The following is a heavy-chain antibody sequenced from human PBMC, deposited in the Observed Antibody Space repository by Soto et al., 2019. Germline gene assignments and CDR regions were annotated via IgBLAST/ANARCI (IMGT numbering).Heavy chain of an antibody. D-gene: IGHD6-19*01. Sequence: GGSLRLSCAASGFTFSSYGMHWVRQAPGKGLEWVAVIWYDGSNKYYADSVKGRFTISRDNSKNTLYLQMNSLRAEDTAVYYCARDSSIGWLVPTGGDYWGQGTLVTVSS. CDR3: ARDSSIGWLVPTGGDY. V-gene: IGHV3-33*01. CDR2: IWYDGSNK. CDR1: GFTFSSYG. J-gene: IGHJ4*02.